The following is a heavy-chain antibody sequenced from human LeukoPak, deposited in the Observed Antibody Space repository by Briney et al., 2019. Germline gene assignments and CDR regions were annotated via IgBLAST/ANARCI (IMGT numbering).Heavy chain of an antibody. Sequence: SETLSLACTVSGGSISSGGYYWSWIRQPPGKGLEWTGYIYHSGSTYYNPSLKSRATISIDTSKNQFSLKLSSVTAADTAVYYCAREYTLYRSGWFLDYWGQGTVVTVSS. CDR1: GGSISSGGYY. V-gene: IGHV4-30-2*01. J-gene: IGHJ4*02. CDR2: IYHSGST. CDR3: AREYTLYRSGWFLDY. D-gene: IGHD6-19*01.